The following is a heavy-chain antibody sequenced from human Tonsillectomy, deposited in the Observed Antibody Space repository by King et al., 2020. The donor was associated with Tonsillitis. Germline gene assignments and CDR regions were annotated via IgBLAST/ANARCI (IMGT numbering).Heavy chain of an antibody. CDR1: GASITNYY. CDR3: ARHLHDRRNFIYYYGVDV. CDR2: IYYSGNT. D-gene: IGHD1-1*01. Sequence: VQLQESGPGLLKPSETLSLTCSVSGASITNYYWSWIRQPPGKGLEWIGDIYYSGNTNYNPSLRSRVTISVDTSKSQFSLNLDSVTAADTAVYHCARHLHDRRNFIYYYGVDVWGQGTPVIVSS. V-gene: IGHV4-59*08. J-gene: IGHJ6*02.